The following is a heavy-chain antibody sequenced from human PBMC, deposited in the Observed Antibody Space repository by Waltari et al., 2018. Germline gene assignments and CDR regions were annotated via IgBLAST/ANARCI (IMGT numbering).Heavy chain of an antibody. CDR3: ARVSSGYSYFFDY. CDR1: GGTFSTFG. V-gene: IGHV1-69*05. D-gene: IGHD3-22*01. J-gene: IGHJ4*02. Sequence: QVQLVQSGAAVKKPGSSVKVSCTTSGGTFSTFGISWVRQVPGQGPEWMGGIIPIFGTTNYAQKFQGRVTISTDESTSTAYMELSSLRSEDTAVYYCARVSSGYSYFFDYWGQGTLVTVSS. CDR2: IIPIFGTT.